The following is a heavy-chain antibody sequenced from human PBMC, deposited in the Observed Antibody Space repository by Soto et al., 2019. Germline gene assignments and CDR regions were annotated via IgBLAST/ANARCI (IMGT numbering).Heavy chain of an antibody. CDR3: ASEISLILVITPDTIDI. V-gene: IGHV1-69*12. CDR2: FIPIFVTA. J-gene: IGHJ3*02. CDR1: GGTFKNYA. Sequence: QVQLVQSGAEVKKPGSSVKVSCKASGGTFKNYAISWVRQAPGQGLEWMGGFIPIFVTANYAQKFQGRVTITADESTTTAYMKLSSLRSEDTAMYYCASEISLILVITPDTIDIRGQRTLHTVSS. D-gene: IGHD3-16*01.